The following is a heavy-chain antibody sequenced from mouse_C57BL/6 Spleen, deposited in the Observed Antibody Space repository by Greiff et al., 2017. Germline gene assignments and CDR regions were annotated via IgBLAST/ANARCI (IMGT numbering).Heavy chain of an antibody. D-gene: IGHD3-2*02. CDR3: ARQPAQAPMDY. J-gene: IGHJ4*01. V-gene: IGHV1-80*01. CDR2: IYPGDGDT. Sequence: VQLQQSGAELVKPGASVKISCKASGYAFSSYWMNWVKQRPGKGLEWIGQIYPGDGDTNYNGKFKGKATLTADKSSSTAYMQLSSLTSEDSAVYFCARQPAQAPMDYWGQGTSVTVSS. CDR1: GYAFSSYW.